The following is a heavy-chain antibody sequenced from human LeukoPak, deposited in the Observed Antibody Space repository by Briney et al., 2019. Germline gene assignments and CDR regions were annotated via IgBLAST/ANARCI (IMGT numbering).Heavy chain of an antibody. CDR1: GYTFTGYY. J-gene: IGHJ6*03. Sequence: EASVTVSCKASGYTFTGYYMHWVRQAPGQGLEWMGWINPNSGGTNYAQKFQGRVTMTRDTSISTAYMELSRLRSDDTAVYYCARGGDYGSGSYYTVSQNIVVLYMDVWGKGTTVTISS. CDR2: INPNSGGT. CDR3: ARGGDYGSGSYYTVSQNIVVLYMDV. D-gene: IGHD3-10*01. V-gene: IGHV1-2*02.